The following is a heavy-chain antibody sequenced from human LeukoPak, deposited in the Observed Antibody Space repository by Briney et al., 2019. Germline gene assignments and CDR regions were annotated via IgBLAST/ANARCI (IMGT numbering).Heavy chain of an antibody. CDR3: AREGTYYYGSGSYYSNAFDI. CDR2: INPSGGST. D-gene: IGHD3-10*01. Sequence: VASVKVSCKASGYTFTDYYMHWVRQAPGQGLEWMGIINPSGGSTSYAQKFQGRVTMTRDTSTSTVYMELSSLRSEDTAVYYCAREGTYYYGSGSYYSNAFDIWGQGTMVTVSS. J-gene: IGHJ3*02. CDR1: GYTFTDYY. V-gene: IGHV1-46*01.